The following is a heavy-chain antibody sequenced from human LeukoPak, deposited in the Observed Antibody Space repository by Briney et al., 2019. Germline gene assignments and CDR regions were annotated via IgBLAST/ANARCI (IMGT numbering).Heavy chain of an antibody. CDR3: ARLPGGSGYSDTYRFDY. CDR1: GFTFSIYA. Sequence: GGSLRLFCAASGFTFSIYAMTWVGQAPGKGLEWVSAISANGRSTFYADSAKGRLTISRDNSKNTVSLQMSSLRAEDTAVYYCARLPGGSGYSDTYRFDYWGQGTLVTVSS. J-gene: IGHJ4*02. V-gene: IGHV3-23*01. CDR2: ISANGRST. D-gene: IGHD3-3*01.